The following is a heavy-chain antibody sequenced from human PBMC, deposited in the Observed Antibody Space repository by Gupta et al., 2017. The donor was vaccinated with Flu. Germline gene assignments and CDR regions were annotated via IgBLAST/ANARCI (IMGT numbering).Heavy chain of an antibody. V-gene: IGHV4-59*01. CDR1: GGSLSSYY. J-gene: IGHJ4*02. Sequence: VQLQESGPGLVKPSGTLSLTCPVSGGSLSSYYWSWIRQPPGKGLEWIGYIYYSGSTNYNPSLKSRVTISVDTSKNQFSLKLSSVTAADTAVYYCARGRIAAAGTGGLVDYWGQGTLVTVSS. D-gene: IGHD6-13*01. CDR2: IYYSGST. CDR3: ARGRIAAAGTGGLVDY.